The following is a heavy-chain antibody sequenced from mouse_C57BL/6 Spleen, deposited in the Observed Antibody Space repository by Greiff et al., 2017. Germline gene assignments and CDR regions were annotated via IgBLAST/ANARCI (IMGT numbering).Heavy chain of an antibody. CDR1: GYAFSSYW. D-gene: IGHD2-4*01. CDR3: ARWVYYDYDGGDY. Sequence: QVQLKESGAELVKPGASVKISCKASGYAFSSYWMNWVKQRPGKGLEWIGQIYPGDGDTNYNGKFKGKATLTADKSSSTAYMQLSSLTSEDSAVYFCARWVYYDYDGGDYWGQGTTLTVSS. V-gene: IGHV1-80*01. J-gene: IGHJ2*01. CDR2: IYPGDGDT.